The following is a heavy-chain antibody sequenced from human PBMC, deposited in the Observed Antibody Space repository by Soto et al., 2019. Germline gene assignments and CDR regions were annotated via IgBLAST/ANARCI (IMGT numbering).Heavy chain of an antibody. D-gene: IGHD6-19*01. CDR1: GFTVSSNY. V-gene: IGHV3-66*01. CDR3: ARDPDSSGWPHYYYMDV. J-gene: IGHJ6*03. CDR2: IYSGGST. Sequence: EVQLVESGGGLVQPGGSLRLSCAASGFTVSSNYMSWVRQAPGKGLEWVSVIYSGGSTYYADSVKGRFTISRDNSKNTLYLQMISLGAEGTAVYYCARDPDSSGWPHYYYMDVWGKGTTVTVSS.